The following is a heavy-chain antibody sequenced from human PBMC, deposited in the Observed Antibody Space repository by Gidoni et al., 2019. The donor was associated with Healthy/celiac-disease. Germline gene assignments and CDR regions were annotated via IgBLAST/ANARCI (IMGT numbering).Heavy chain of an antibody. Sequence: QVQLQESGPGLVKPSQTLSLTCTVSGGSISSGSYYWSWIRQPAGKGLEWIGRIYTSGSTNYTPSLKSRVTISVDTSKNQFSLKLSSVTAADTAVYYCARDHTSSGWYVGFDPWGQGTLVTVSS. CDR2: IYTSGST. J-gene: IGHJ5*02. CDR1: GGSISSGSYY. CDR3: ARDHTSSGWYVGFDP. D-gene: IGHD6-19*01. V-gene: IGHV4-61*02.